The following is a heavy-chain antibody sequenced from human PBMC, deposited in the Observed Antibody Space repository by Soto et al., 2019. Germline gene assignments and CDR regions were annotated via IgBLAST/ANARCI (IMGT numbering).Heavy chain of an antibody. Sequence: EVQLVESGGGLVQPGRSLRLSCAASGFTFDDYAMHWVRQAPGKGLEWVSGISWNSGSIGYADSVKGRFTISRDNAKNSLYLQMNSLRAEDTAMYYCAKDRGLVRSFYFDYWGQGTRVTVSS. CDR2: ISWNSGSI. D-gene: IGHD6-19*01. J-gene: IGHJ4*02. CDR1: GFTFDDYA. V-gene: IGHV3-9*01. CDR3: AKDRGLVRSFYFDY.